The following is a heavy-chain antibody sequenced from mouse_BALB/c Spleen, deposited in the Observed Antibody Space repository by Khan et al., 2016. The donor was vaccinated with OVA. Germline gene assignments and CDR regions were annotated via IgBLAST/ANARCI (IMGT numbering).Heavy chain of an antibody. V-gene: IGHV5-6*01. CDR3: TRLAYYYNSEGFAY. CDR1: GFTFSTYG. CDR2: ISTGGTYT. Sequence: VQLKESGGDLVKPGGSLKLSCAASGFTFSTYGMSWVRQTPDKRLEWVATISTGGTYTYYPDSVKGRFTISRDNAKNTLYLQMSSLKSEDTAIYYCTRLAYYYNSEGFAYWGQGTLVTGSA. J-gene: IGHJ3*01. D-gene: IGHD1-1*01.